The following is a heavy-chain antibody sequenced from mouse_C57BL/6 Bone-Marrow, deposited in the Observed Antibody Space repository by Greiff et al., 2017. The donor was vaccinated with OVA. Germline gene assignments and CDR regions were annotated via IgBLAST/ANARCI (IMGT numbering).Heavy chain of an antibody. CDR3: ASWDFDV. Sequence: VKLMESGAELAKPGASVKLSCKASGYTFTSYWMHWVKQRPGQGLEWIGYINPSSGHTKYNQKFKDKAKWTADKSSSTAYMQLSSLTDEDSAVYYCASWDFDVWGTGTTVTVSS. J-gene: IGHJ1*03. CDR2: INPSSGHT. V-gene: IGHV1-7*01. CDR1: GYTFTSYW.